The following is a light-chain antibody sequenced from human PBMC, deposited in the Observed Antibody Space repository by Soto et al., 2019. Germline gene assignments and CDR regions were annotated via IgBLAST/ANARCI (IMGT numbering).Light chain of an antibody. CDR3: QHYDNYPWT. CDR2: DAS. V-gene: IGKV1-5*01. J-gene: IGKJ1*01. CDR1: QSISRW. Sequence: DIQITQSPSTLSEYVGDRVTITCRATQSISRWLAWYQKKPGRAPKLLIYDASSLEGGVPSRFSVSGSGTECTVTISGLQPDDFETYYGQHYDNYPWTLGQVIKVEI.